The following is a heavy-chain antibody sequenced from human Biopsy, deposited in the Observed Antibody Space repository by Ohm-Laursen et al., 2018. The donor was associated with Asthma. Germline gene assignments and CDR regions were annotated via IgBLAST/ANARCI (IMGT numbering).Heavy chain of an antibody. Sequence: SVKVSCKASGFSFDNYFMHWVRQAPGQGLEWMGIINPSGAGTRYAEKFRGRLIVTRDASTRTAFMGLRSLRSDDTAIYFCARARETTNYGDSDFDIWGQGTLITVSS. D-gene: IGHD2-8*01. V-gene: IGHV1-46*02. CDR2: INPSGAGT. CDR3: ARARETTNYGDSDFDI. CDR1: GFSFDNYF. J-gene: IGHJ4*02.